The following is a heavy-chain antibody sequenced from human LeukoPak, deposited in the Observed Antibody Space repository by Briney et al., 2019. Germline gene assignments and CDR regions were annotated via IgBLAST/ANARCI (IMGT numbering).Heavy chain of an antibody. Sequence: GGSLRLSCSASGFTFSSYAMSWVRQAQGKGLEWVSTISGSTGSTYYADSVKGRFTISRDNFKNTLYLQINSLRTEDTAVYYCAKDFYDYVWGSYQGYWGQGTPVTVSS. J-gene: IGHJ4*02. V-gene: IGHV3-23*01. CDR2: ISGSTGST. D-gene: IGHD3-16*02. CDR1: GFTFSSYA. CDR3: AKDFYDYVWGSYQGY.